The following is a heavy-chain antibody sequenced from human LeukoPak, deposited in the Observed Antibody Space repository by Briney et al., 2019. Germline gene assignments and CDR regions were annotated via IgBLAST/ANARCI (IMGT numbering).Heavy chain of an antibody. Sequence: GGSLRLSSAVSGFTFSNFWMSWVRQAPGRGLEWVANIRPEGNEKYHVESVKGRFTISRDNAKNLLFLQMNGLRVEDTAVYYCARGDDFSGDHWGQGTLVTVSS. CDR2: IRPEGNEK. V-gene: IGHV3-7*04. D-gene: IGHD1-1*01. CDR3: ARGDDFSGDH. J-gene: IGHJ4*02. CDR1: GFTFSNFW.